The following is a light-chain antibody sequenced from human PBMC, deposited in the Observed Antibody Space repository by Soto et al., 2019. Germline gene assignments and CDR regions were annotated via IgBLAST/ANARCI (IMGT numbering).Light chain of an antibody. CDR1: QSVSSY. CDR2: DAS. Sequence: EIVLTQSPATLSLSPGERATLSCRASQSVSSYLAWYQQKPGQAPRLLIYDASNRATGIPARFSGSGSGTDVTLTISRLEPEDLAVYYCQQRSNWPAFGGGTKVEIK. J-gene: IGKJ4*01. V-gene: IGKV3-11*01. CDR3: QQRSNWPA.